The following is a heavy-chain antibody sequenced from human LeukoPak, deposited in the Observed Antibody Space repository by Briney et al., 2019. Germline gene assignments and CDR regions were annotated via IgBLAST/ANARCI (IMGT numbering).Heavy chain of an antibody. J-gene: IGHJ6*02. Sequence: GGSLRLSCAASGFTFSSYAMSWVRQAPGKGLEWVSAISGSGGSTYYADSVKGRFTISRDNAKNSLYLQMNSLRAEDTAVYYCARLIRSPYCSSTSCYPLYYYGMDVWGQGTTVTVSS. CDR1: GFTFSSYA. V-gene: IGHV3-23*01. CDR2: ISGSGGST. D-gene: IGHD2-2*01. CDR3: ARLIRSPYCSSTSCYPLYYYGMDV.